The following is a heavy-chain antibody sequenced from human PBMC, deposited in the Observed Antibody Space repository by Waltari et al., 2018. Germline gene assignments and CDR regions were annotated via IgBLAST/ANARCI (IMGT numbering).Heavy chain of an antibody. Sequence: QVQLRESGPGLVKPSETLSLMCTASGGAISGYYWSWLRQPPGKGLEWIAYIYYTGTINYNPSLKSRVTLSVATSKNQFSLTLNSMTAADTAVYYCARVSWSTGNYYYFYIDVWGKGTTVTVSS. CDR3: ARVSWSTGNYYYFYIDV. CDR1: GGAISGYY. CDR2: IYYTGTI. D-gene: IGHD3-10*01. V-gene: IGHV4-59*13. J-gene: IGHJ6*03.